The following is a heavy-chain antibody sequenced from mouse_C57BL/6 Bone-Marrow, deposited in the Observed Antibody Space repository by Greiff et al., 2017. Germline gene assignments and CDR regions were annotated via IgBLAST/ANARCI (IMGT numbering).Heavy chain of an antibody. CDR2: INPSNGGT. Sequence: QVQLQQPGTELVKPGASVKLSCKASGYTFTSYWMHWVKQRPGQGLGWIGNINPSNGGTNYNEKFKSKATLTVDKSSSTAYMQLSSLTSEDSAVYYCAREGAHYYAMDYWGQGTSVTVSS. CDR3: AREGAHYYAMDY. J-gene: IGHJ4*01. CDR1: GYTFTSYW. V-gene: IGHV1-53*01.